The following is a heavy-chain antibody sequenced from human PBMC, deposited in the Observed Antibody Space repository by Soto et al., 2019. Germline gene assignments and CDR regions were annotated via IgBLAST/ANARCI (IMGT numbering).Heavy chain of an antibody. CDR3: ARGALLPPYYYYGMDV. CDR1: GGSISSGGYY. Sequence: QVQLQESGPGLVKPSQTLSLTCTVSGGSISSGGYYWSWIRQHPGKGLEWIGYIYYSGSTYYNPSLTSRVTISVDTSKNQFSLKLSSVTAADTAVYYCARGALLPPYYYYGMDVWGQGTTVTVSS. CDR2: IYYSGST. V-gene: IGHV4-31*03. J-gene: IGHJ6*02.